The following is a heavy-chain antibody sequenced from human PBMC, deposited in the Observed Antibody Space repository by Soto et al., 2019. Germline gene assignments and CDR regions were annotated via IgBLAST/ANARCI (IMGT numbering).Heavy chain of an antibody. CDR2: ISGSGGST. J-gene: IGHJ4*02. Sequence: PGGSLRLSCAASGFTFSSYAMSWVRQAPGKGLEWVSAISGSGGSTYYADSVKGRFTISRDNSKNTLYLQMNSLRAEDTAVYYCAKLGSFTGKAEPFDYWGQGTLVTVSS. CDR3: AKLGSFTGKAEPFDY. D-gene: IGHD1-1*01. CDR1: GFTFSSYA. V-gene: IGHV3-23*01.